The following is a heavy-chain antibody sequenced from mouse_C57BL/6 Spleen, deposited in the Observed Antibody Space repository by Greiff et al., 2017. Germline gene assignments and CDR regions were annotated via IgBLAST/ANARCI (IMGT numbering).Heavy chain of an antibody. CDR1: GFNIKDDY. J-gene: IGHJ4*01. CDR3: TTPYSNYAMDY. CDR2: IDPENGDT. V-gene: IGHV14-4*01. Sequence: VLLQQSGAELVRPGASVKLSCTASGFNIKDDYMHWVKQRPEQGLEWIGWIDPENGDTEYASKFQGKATITADTSSNTAYLQLSSLTSEDTAVYYCTTPYSNYAMDYWGQGTSVTVSS. D-gene: IGHD2-5*01.